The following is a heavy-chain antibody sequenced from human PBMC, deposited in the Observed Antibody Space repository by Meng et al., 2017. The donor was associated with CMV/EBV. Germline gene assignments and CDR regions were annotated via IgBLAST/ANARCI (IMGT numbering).Heavy chain of an antibody. CDR2: INHSGST. Sequence: GSLRLSCAVYGGSFSGYYWSWIRQPPGKGLEGIGEINHSGSTNYNPSLKSRVTISVDTSKNQFSLKLSSVTAADTAGYYCARVGRSHIVVVPAAMGQGPPLPMDVWGQGTTVTVSS. J-gene: IGHJ6*02. D-gene: IGHD2-2*01. CDR3: ARVGRSHIVVVPAAMGQGPPLPMDV. V-gene: IGHV4-34*01. CDR1: GGSFSGYY.